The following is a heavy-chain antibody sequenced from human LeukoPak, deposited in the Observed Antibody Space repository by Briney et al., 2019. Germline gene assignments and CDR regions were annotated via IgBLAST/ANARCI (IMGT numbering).Heavy chain of an antibody. CDR2: FDPEDGET. CDR1: GGTFSRFA. J-gene: IGHJ4*02. CDR3: ATDHH. V-gene: IGHV1-24*01. Sequence: ASVKVSCKASGGTFSRFAISWVRQAPGKGLEWMGGFDPEDGETIYAQKFQGRVTMTEDTSTDTAYMELSSLRSEDTAVYYCATDHHWGQGTLVTVSS.